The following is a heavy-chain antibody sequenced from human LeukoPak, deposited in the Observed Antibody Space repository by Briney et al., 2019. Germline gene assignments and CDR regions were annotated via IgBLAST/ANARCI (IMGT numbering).Heavy chain of an antibody. CDR2: IYFSGST. Sequence: PSETLSLTCTVSGGSISSFYWSWFYWSWIRQPPGKGLDWIGYIYFSGSTNYNPSLKSRVTISVDTSKNQSSLKLSSVTAADTAVYYCARALVGATSYYYYYMDVWGKGTTVTVS. J-gene: IGHJ6*03. D-gene: IGHD1-26*01. V-gene: IGHV4-61*08. CDR3: ARALVGATSYYYYYMDV. CDR1: GGSISS.